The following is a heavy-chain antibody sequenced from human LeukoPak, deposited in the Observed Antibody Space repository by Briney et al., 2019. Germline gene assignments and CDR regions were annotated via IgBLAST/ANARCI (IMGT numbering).Heavy chain of an antibody. CDR2: IYYSGST. CDR1: GGSISSYY. Sequence: SETLSLTCTVSGGSISSYYWSWIRQPPGKGLEWIGYIYYSGSTNYNPSLKSRVTISVDTSKNQFSLKLSSVTAADTAVYYCARGYSYGFPHYFDYWGQGTLVTVSS. CDR3: ARGYSYGFPHYFDY. J-gene: IGHJ4*02. V-gene: IGHV4-59*01. D-gene: IGHD5-18*01.